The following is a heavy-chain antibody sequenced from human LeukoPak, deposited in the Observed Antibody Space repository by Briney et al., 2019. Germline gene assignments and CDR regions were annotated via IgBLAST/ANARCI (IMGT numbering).Heavy chain of an antibody. J-gene: IGHJ4*02. CDR1: EYTFTHYY. V-gene: IGHV1-2*02. CDR2: INPNSGGT. CDR3: ARGALSITTSTSFDY. D-gene: IGHD1-14*01. Sequence: ASVKVSCKASEYTFTHYYMHWVRQAPEQGLEWMGWINPNSGGTNYAQKFHGRITMTRDTSISTGYMELSRLTSDDTSVYYCARGALSITTSTSFDYWGQGTLVTVSS.